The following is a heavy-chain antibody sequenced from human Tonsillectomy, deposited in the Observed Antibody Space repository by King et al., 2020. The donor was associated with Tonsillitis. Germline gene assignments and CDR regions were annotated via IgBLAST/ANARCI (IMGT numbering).Heavy chain of an antibody. CDR2: IYYSGST. V-gene: IGHV4-39*07. CDR1: GGSISSSSDY. Sequence: QLQESGPGLVKPSETLSLTCTVSGGSISSSSDYWGWIRQPPGKGLEWIGSIYYSGSTYYNPPLKSRVTISVDTSKNQFSLKLSSVTAADTAVYYCARGLRSGLYYFDYWGQGTLVTVPS. CDR3: ARGLRSGLYYFDY. D-gene: IGHD6-19*01. J-gene: IGHJ4*02.